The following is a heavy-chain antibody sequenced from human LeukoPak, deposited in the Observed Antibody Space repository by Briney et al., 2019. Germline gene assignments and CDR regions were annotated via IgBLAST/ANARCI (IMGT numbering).Heavy chain of an antibody. J-gene: IGHJ6*02. Sequence: GGSLRLSCAASGFTFTTYWMHWVRQAPGKGLVWVSHINSDGSITSYADSVKGRFTISRDNAKNTLYLQMNSLRAEDTAVYYCARDVVVVAAITWGMDVWGQGTTVTVSS. CDR2: INSDGSIT. D-gene: IGHD2-15*01. V-gene: IGHV3-74*01. CDR3: ARDVVVVAAITWGMDV. CDR1: GFTFTTYW.